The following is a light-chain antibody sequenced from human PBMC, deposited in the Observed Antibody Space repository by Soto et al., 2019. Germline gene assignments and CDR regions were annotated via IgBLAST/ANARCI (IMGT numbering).Light chain of an antibody. V-gene: IGLV1-51*01. Sequence: QSVLTQPPSVSAAPGQTVTISCSGAGSSLGENAMFWYQVLPGAAPRVLIYDIYKRPSGVPDRCSGSTSAASATLTSPAVQVEDEAEYCCGTWGWGLRVFGAGTKLTVL. CDR3: GTWGWGLRV. J-gene: IGLJ2*01. CDR2: DIY. CDR1: GSSLGENA.